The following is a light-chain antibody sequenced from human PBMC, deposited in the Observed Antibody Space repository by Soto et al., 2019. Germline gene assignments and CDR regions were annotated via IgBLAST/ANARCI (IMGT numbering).Light chain of an antibody. CDR2: GAS. V-gene: IGKV3-15*01. CDR1: QIIRDN. Sequence: EIVMTQSPATLSVSPGERATLSCRASQIIRDNLAWYQQRPGQAPRLLIYGASTRASGIPARFSGSGSGTEFTLSISSLQSEDFAVYYCQQYNKWPQYTFGQGTKVDIK. J-gene: IGKJ2*01. CDR3: QQYNKWPQYT.